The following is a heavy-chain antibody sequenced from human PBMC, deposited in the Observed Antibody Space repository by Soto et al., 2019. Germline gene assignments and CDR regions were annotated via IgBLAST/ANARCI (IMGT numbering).Heavy chain of an antibody. CDR1: GGTFSSYA. D-gene: IGHD6-13*01. CDR2: IIPIFGTA. Sequence: SVKVSCKASGGTFSSYAISWVRQAPGQGLEWMGGIIPIFGTANYAQKFQGRVTITADESTSTAYMELSSLRSEDTAVYYCARDNFPAGAAAGTLYFYYYGMDVWGQGTTVTVSS. V-gene: IGHV1-69*13. J-gene: IGHJ6*02. CDR3: ARDNFPAGAAAGTLYFYYYGMDV.